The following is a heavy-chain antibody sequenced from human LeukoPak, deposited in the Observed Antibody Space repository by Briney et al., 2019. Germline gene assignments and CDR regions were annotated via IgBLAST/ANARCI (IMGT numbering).Heavy chain of an antibody. CDR2: IGGSGDKT. CDR1: GFTFTRNA. J-gene: IGHJ4*02. V-gene: IGHV3-23*01. CDR3: VRRGDASSGWGDHDF. Sequence: GGSLRLSCAASGFTFTRNAISWVRQAPGKGLEWVSTIGGSGDKTFYADSVKGRFTISRDNSKNMVHLQMNSLTGEDTALYYCVRRGDASSGWGDHDFWGQGALVTVSS. D-gene: IGHD6-19*01.